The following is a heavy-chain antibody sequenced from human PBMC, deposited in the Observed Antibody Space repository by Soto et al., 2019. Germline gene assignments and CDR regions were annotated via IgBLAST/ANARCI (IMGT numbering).Heavy chain of an antibody. D-gene: IGHD5-12*01. CDR3: ARDGDGYNY. Sequence: TSETLSLTCTVSGGSVCSGSNYWSWIRQPPGKGLEWIGYIYSSGSTSYNPSLKSRVTISVDTSKNQFSLKLSSVTAADTAVYYCARDGDGYNYWGQGTLVTVSS. CDR2: IYSSGST. J-gene: IGHJ4*02. V-gene: IGHV4-61*01. CDR1: GGSVCSGSNY.